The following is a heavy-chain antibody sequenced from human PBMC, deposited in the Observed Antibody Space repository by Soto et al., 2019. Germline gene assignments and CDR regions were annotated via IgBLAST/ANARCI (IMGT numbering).Heavy chain of an antibody. Sequence: PVGSLRLSCAASGFTFSSYAMSWVRQAPGKGLEWVSAISGSGGSTYYADSVKGRFTISRDNSKNTLYLQMNSLRAEDTAVYYCAKGVFRYCSSTSCYGYYYMDVWGKGTTVTVSS. CDR1: GFTFSSYA. D-gene: IGHD2-2*01. V-gene: IGHV3-23*01. J-gene: IGHJ6*03. CDR2: ISGSGGST. CDR3: AKGVFRYCSSTSCYGYYYMDV.